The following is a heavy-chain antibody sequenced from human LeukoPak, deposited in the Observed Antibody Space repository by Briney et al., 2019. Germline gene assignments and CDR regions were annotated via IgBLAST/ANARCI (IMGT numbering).Heavy chain of an antibody. V-gene: IGHV3-74*01. CDR1: GFTFSSYW. J-gene: IGHJ4*02. CDR2: INNDGSGI. Sequence: PGGSLRLSCAASGFTFSSYWMHWVRQAPGKGLVWVSRINNDGSGITYADSVMGRFTISRDNAKNTLYLQMNSLRAEDTALYYCARGRDAYNPLDYWGQGTLVTVSS. CDR3: ARGRDAYNPLDY. D-gene: IGHD5-24*01.